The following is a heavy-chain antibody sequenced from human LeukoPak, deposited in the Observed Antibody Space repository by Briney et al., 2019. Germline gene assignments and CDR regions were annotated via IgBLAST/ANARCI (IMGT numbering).Heavy chain of an antibody. CDR1: GYTFTGYY. V-gene: IGHV1-2*02. Sequence: ASVKVSCKASGYTFTGYYMHWVRQAPGQGLEWMGWINPNSGGTNYAQKFQGRVTMTRDTSISTAYMELSRLRSDDTAVYYCARTLPSYSSSAFDYWGQGTLVTVSS. D-gene: IGHD6-6*01. CDR2: INPNSGGT. J-gene: IGHJ4*02. CDR3: ARTLPSYSSSAFDY.